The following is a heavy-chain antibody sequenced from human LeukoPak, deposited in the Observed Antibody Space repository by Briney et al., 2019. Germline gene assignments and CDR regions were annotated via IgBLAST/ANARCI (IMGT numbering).Heavy chain of an antibody. D-gene: IGHD6-19*01. J-gene: IGHJ4*02. Sequence: TGGSLRLSCAVSGITLSNYGMSWVRQAPGKGLEWVAGISGSGGSTNYADSVKGRFTISRDNSKNTLYLQMNSLRAEDTAVYYCAKDTRSGWYVRAFDYWGQGTLVTVSS. CDR1: GITLSNYG. CDR2: ISGSGGST. CDR3: AKDTRSGWYVRAFDY. V-gene: IGHV3-23*01.